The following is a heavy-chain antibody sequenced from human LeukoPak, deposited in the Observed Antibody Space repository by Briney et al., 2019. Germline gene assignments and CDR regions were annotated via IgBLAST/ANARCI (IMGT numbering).Heavy chain of an antibody. V-gene: IGHV3-7*03. J-gene: IGHJ4*02. Sequence: GGSLRLSCAASGFTFRNYWMHWVRQAPGKGLEWVANIKEDGSQKNYVGSVKGRFTISRDNAKNSLYLQMNSLRAEDTALYYCAIFGLEATGNWGQGTLVTVSS. CDR3: AIFGLEATGN. CDR2: IKEDGSQK. D-gene: IGHD6-13*01. CDR1: GFTFRNYW.